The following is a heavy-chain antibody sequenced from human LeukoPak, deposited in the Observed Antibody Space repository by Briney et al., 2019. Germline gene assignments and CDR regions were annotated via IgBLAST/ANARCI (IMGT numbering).Heavy chain of an antibody. CDR1: GDSINSHY. CDR2: IYFRGTT. D-gene: IGHD3-10*01. V-gene: IGHV4-59*11. Sequence: SETLSLTCIVSGDSINSHYWSWIRQPPGKGLEWIGYIYFRGTTNYNPSLKSRLTISVDTSKNQLSLQLRSATAADTAVYYCARDQAGYYGSGGYFDNWGQGTLVTISS. J-gene: IGHJ4*02. CDR3: ARDQAGYYGSGGYFDN.